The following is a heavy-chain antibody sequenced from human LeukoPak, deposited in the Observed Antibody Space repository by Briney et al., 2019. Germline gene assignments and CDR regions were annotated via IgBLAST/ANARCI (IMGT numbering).Heavy chain of an antibody. J-gene: IGHJ4*02. CDR3: ARERPPGDSSNWFLEGYFDI. Sequence: GASVKVSCKASGGTFSSYAITWVRQAPGQGLEWMGRIIPIFGTANHAQKFQGRVTITTDESTSTAYMELSTLRSDDTAVYYCARERPPGDSSNWFLEGYFDIWGQGTLVTVSS. D-gene: IGHD6-13*01. CDR1: GGTFSSYA. V-gene: IGHV1-69*05. CDR2: IIPIFGTA.